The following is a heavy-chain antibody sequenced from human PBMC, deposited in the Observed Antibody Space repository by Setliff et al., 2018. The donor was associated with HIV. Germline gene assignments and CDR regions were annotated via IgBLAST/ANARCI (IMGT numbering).Heavy chain of an antibody. CDR2: IIPNSAGT. CDR3: AKGQGPVDY. Sequence: ASVKVSCKASGYTFTGYFIHWVRQAPGQGLEWMGRIIPNSAGTNYAQKFQGRVTMTRDTSISTAYMEVNRLTSDDTAVYYCAKGQGPVDYWGQGTLVTVSS. V-gene: IGHV1-2*06. J-gene: IGHJ4*02. CDR1: GYTFTGYF.